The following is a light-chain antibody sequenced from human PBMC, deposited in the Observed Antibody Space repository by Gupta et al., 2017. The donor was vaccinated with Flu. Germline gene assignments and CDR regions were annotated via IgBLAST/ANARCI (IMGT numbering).Light chain of an antibody. CDR1: QSISSY. CDR2: AAS. CDR3: QRSYSTPLT. V-gene: IGKV1-39*01. J-gene: IGKJ4*01. Sequence: DIQMTQSPSSLSASVGDRVTITCRASQSISSYLNWYQQKPGKAPKLLIYAASSLQSGVPSRFSGSGSATDFTLTISSLQPEDFATYYCQRSYSTPLTFGGGTKVEIK.